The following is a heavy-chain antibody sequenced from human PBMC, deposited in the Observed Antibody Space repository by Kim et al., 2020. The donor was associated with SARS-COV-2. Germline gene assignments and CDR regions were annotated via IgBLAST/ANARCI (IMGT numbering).Heavy chain of an antibody. Sequence: SETLSLTCAVYGGSFSGYYWSWIRQPPGKGLEWIGEINHSGSTNYNPSLKSRVTISVDTSKNQFSLKLSSVTAADTAVYYCARSMRLDYGDYHSDYWGQG. CDR2: INHSGST. CDR1: GGSFSGYY. D-gene: IGHD4-17*01. J-gene: IGHJ4*02. CDR3: ARSMRLDYGDYHSDY. V-gene: IGHV4-34*01.